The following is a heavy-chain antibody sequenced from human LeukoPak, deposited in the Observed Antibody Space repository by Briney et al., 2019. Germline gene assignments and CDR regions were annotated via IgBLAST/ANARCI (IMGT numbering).Heavy chain of an antibody. CDR3: ARGALTSRLPGLSVYYYYGMDV. J-gene: IGHJ6*02. Sequence: ASVKVSCKASGGTFSSYAISWVRQAPGQGLEWMGIINPSGGSTSYAQKFQGRVTMTRDTSTSTAYMELSRLRSDDTAVYYCARGALTSRLPGLSVYYYYGMDVWGQGTTVTVSS. CDR1: GGTFSSYA. CDR2: INPSGGST. D-gene: IGHD1-26*01. V-gene: IGHV1-46*01.